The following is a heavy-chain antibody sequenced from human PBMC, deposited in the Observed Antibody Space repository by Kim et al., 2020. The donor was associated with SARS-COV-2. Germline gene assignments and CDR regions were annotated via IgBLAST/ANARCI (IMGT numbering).Heavy chain of an antibody. Sequence: WGSLRLSCAASGFTFSDYYMSWIRQAPGKGLEWISYISSSSSYTNYADSVKGRFTISRDNAENSLYLQMNSLRAEDTAVYYCARVPSAAGTDYWGQGTLVTVSS. CDR2: ISSSSSYT. J-gene: IGHJ4*02. CDR1: GFTFSDYY. V-gene: IGHV3-11*05. CDR3: ARVPSAAGTDY. D-gene: IGHD6-13*01.